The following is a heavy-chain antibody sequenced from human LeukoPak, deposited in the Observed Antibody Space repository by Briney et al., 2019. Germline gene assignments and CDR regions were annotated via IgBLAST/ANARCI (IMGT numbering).Heavy chain of an antibody. CDR1: GGSFSGYY. D-gene: IGHD3-10*01. CDR3: ARAFMVRGVMFDY. J-gene: IGHJ4*02. CDR2: INHSGST. V-gene: IGHV4-34*01. Sequence: SETLSLTCAVYGGSFSGYYWSWIRQPPGKGLEWIGEINHSGSTNYNPSLKSRVTISVDTSKNQFSLKLSSVTAADTAVYYCARAFMVRGVMFDYWGQGTLVTVSS.